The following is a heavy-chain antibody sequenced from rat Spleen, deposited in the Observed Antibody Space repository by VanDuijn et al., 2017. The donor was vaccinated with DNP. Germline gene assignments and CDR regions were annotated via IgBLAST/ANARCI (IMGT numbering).Heavy chain of an antibody. CDR2: ITNTGGST. J-gene: IGHJ4*01. Sequence: EVQLVESDGGLVQPGRSLKLSCVVSGFTFNNYWMTWIRQAPGKGLEWIASITNTGGSTYYLDSVKGRFTISRANAKSTLYLQMDSLRSEDTATYYCARHRTTSPYYYAMDAWGQGASVTVSS. CDR1: GFTFNNYW. CDR3: ARHRTTSPYYYAMDA. D-gene: IGHD1-10*01. V-gene: IGHV5-31*01.